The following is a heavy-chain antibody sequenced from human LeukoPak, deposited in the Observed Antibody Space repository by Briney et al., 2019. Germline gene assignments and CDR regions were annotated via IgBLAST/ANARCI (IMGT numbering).Heavy chain of an antibody. D-gene: IGHD1-14*01. CDR1: GFTFSSYD. Sequence: GGSLRLSCAASGFTFSSYDMNWVRQAPGKGLEWVSYISSSGSTIYYADSVKGRFTISRDNAKNSLYLQMNSLRAEDTAVYYCAREFPSDGRRGYFDYWGQGTLVTVSS. CDR3: AREFPSDGRRGYFDY. V-gene: IGHV3-48*03. CDR2: ISSSGSTI. J-gene: IGHJ4*02.